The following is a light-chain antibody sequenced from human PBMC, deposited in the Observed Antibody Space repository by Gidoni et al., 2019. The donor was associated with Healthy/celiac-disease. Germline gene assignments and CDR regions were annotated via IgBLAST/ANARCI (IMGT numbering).Light chain of an antibody. Sequence: QSVLTQPPSASGTPGQRVTISCSGSRSNIGSNYVYWYQQLPGTAPKLLIYSNNQRPSGVPDRFSGSKSGTSASLAISGLRSKDEADYYCAAWDDSLSGPVFGGGTKLTVL. CDR1: RSNIGSNY. J-gene: IGLJ2*01. CDR2: SNN. CDR3: AAWDDSLSGPV. V-gene: IGLV1-47*02.